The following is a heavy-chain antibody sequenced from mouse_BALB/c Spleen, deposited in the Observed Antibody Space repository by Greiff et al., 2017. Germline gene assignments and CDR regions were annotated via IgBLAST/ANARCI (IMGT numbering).Heavy chain of an antibody. CDR1: GFTFNTYA. Sequence: EVQGVESGGGLVKPKGSLKLSCAASGFTFNTYAMNWVRQAPGKGLEWVARIRSKSNNYATYYADSVKDRFTISRDDSQSMLYLQMNNLKTEDTAMYYCVRQEDYRYDGYYAMDYWGQGTSVTVSS. CDR3: VRQEDYRYDGYYAMDY. D-gene: IGHD2-14*01. V-gene: IGHV10-1*02. CDR2: IRSKSNNYAT. J-gene: IGHJ4*01.